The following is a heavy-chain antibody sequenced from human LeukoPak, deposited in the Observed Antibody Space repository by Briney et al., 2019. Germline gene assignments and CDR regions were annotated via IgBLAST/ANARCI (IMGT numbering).Heavy chain of an antibody. V-gene: IGHV4-59*04. D-gene: IGHD4-11*01. CDR1: GGSISSYY. J-gene: IGHJ6*03. CDR2: MYHRGST. CDR3: ARHRGDNSNPRYYFYYMDV. Sequence: PSETLSLTCTVSGGSISSYYWSWIRQPPGKGLEWIGTMYHRGSTYYNPSLKSRVTMSGDTSKNHFSLKLSSVIAADAAVYYCARHRGDNSNPRYYFYYMDVWGKGTTVTVSS.